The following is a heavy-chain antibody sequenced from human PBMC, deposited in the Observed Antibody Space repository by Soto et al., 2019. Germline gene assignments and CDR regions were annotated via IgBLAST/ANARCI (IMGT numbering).Heavy chain of an antibody. CDR2: IYYSGST. Sequence: VGDASITTYYWSCIKQHPGKGLEWIGYIYYSGSTNYNPSLKSRVTTSVDTSKNQFSLKLSSVTAADTAVYYCARSHLDYSSSQFDYWGQGTLVTVSS. CDR1: DASITTYY. CDR3: ARSHLDYSSSQFDY. J-gene: IGHJ4*02. D-gene: IGHD6-13*01. V-gene: IGHV4-59*01.